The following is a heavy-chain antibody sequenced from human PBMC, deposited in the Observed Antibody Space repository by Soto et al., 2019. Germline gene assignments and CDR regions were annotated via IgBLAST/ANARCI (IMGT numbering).Heavy chain of an antibody. CDR2: INAGNGNT. CDR1: GYTFTSYA. Sequence: QVPLVQSGAEVKKPGASVKVSCKASGYTFTSYAMHWVRQAPGQRLEWMGWINAGNGNTKYSQKFQGRVTITRDTSASTAYMELSSLRSEDTAVYYCARDGNYDILTGYYPFDYWGQGTLVTVSS. V-gene: IGHV1-3*01. CDR3: ARDGNYDILTGYYPFDY. D-gene: IGHD3-9*01. J-gene: IGHJ4*02.